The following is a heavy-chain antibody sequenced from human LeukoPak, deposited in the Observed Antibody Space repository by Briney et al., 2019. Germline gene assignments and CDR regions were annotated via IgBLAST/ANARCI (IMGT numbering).Heavy chain of an antibody. J-gene: IGHJ5*02. V-gene: IGHV4-39*01. CDR1: GGSISSSSYY. Sequence: PSETLSLTCTVSGGSISSSSYYWGWIRQPPGKGLEWVGSIYYSGSTYYNPSLKSRVAISVDTSKNQFSLKLSSVTAADTAVYYCARHELGATLNWFDPWGQGTLVTVSS. CDR3: ARHELGATLNWFDP. D-gene: IGHD1-26*01. CDR2: IYYSGST.